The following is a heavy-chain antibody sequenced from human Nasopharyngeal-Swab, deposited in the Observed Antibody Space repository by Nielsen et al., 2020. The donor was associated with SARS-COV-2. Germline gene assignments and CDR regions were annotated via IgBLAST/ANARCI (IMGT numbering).Heavy chain of an antibody. D-gene: IGHD1-26*01. CDR1: GFTFSNFA. CDR3: ARVRFVGELIDAFDI. V-gene: IGHV3-23*03. CDR2: IYSDGSRT. Sequence: GESLKISCAASGFTFSNFAMSWVRQAPGKGLEWVSVIYSDGSRTYYADSVKGRFTISRDNSKNTLYLQMNSLRAEDTAVYYCARVRFVGELIDAFDIWGQGTMVTVSS. J-gene: IGHJ3*02.